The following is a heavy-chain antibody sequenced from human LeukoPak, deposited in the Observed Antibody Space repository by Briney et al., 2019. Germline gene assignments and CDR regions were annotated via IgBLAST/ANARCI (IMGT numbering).Heavy chain of an antibody. D-gene: IGHD6-13*01. J-gene: IGHJ5*02. V-gene: IGHV4-30-4*08. Sequence: PSQTLSLTCTVSGGSISSGDYYWSWIRQPPGKGLEWIGYIYYSGSTYYNPSLKSRVTISVDTSKNQFSLKLSSVTAADTAVYYCARDLAPAGQQLVRSWFDPWGQGTLVTVSS. CDR3: ARDLAPAGQQLVRSWFDP. CDR1: GGSISSGDYY. CDR2: IYYSGST.